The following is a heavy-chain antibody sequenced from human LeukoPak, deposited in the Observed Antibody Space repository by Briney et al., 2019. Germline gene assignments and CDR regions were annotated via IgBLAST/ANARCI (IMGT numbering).Heavy chain of an antibody. J-gene: IGHJ4*02. Sequence: GGSLRLSCAASGFTFDDYAMHWVRQAPGKGLEWVSGISWNSGSIGYADSVKGRFTISRDNAKNSLYLQMNSLRAEDTALYYCAKDTDYYDSSGSDYWGQGTLVTVSP. CDR3: AKDTDYYDSSGSDY. D-gene: IGHD3-22*01. CDR2: ISWNSGSI. V-gene: IGHV3-9*01. CDR1: GFTFDDYA.